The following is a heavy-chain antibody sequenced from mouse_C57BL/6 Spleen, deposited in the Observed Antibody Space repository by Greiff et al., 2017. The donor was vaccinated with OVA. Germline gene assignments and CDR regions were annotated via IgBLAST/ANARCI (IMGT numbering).Heavy chain of an antibody. CDR1: GYTFTDYE. J-gene: IGHJ3*01. Sequence: QVQLQQSGAELVRPGASVTLSCKASGYTFTDYEMHWVKQTPVHGLEWIGAIDPETGGTAYSQKFKGKAILTADKSSSTAYMELRSLTSEDSAVYYCTRSRFLAYWGQGTLVTVSA. CDR2: IDPETGGT. CDR3: TRSRFLAY. V-gene: IGHV1-15*01.